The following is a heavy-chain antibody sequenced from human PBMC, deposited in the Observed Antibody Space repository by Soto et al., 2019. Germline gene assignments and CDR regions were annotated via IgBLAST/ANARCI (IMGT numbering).Heavy chain of an antibody. CDR1: GYTFTANY. V-gene: IGHV1-2*02. CDR2: INPHTGGT. D-gene: IGHD3-3*01. Sequence: QVRLVQSGAGVTKPGASVKVSCKASGYTFTANYVHWVRQAPGQGLEWMGWINPHTGGTDYAQTFQGRVTMTRDTSISTAYMELSRLTSDDSAVYYCARYQSWSGYLDAWGKGTTVTVSS. J-gene: IGHJ6*03. CDR3: ARYQSWSGYLDA.